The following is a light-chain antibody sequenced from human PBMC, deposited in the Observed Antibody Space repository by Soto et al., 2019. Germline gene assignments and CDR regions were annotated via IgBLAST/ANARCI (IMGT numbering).Light chain of an antibody. Sequence: ENVLTQSPGTLSLSPGERATLSCRASQSINSNYLAWYQQRPGQAPRLLIFGAASRATGIPDRFSGSGSGTDFTLTISSLQPEDFASYYCQQSHNTPVTFGQGTKVDI. CDR2: GAA. CDR1: QSINSNY. V-gene: IGKV3-20*01. J-gene: IGKJ1*01. CDR3: QQSHNTPVT.